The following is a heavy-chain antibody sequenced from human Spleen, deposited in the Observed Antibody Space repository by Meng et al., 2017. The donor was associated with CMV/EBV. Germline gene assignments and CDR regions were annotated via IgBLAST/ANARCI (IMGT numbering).Heavy chain of an antibody. CDR1: GFSLSTSGMG. D-gene: IGHD2-15*01. CDR3: AHRDYCSGGTCTFDY. CDR2: IYLDDDK. Sequence: QITMQESGPTMVKPKQTVTLTCSFSGFSLSTSGMGVGWIRQPPGKALAWLALIYLDDDKRYSPSLKSSLTITKDTSKNQLVLTMTNMDPVDAATYYRAHRDYCSGGTCTFDYWGQGTLVTVSS. J-gene: IGHJ4*02. V-gene: IGHV2-5*02.